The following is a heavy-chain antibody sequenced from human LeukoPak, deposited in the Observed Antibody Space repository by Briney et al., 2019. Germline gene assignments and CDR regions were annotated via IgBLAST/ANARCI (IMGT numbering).Heavy chain of an antibody. CDR3: AKDEGIRCLRGDCPFDY. D-gene: IGHD2-21*01. CDR1: GFTFSSYG. Sequence: PGRSLRLSCAASGFTFSSYGMHWVRQAPGKGLEWVAVISYDGSNKYYADSVKGRFTISRDNSKNTLYLQMNSLRPEDTAVYYCAKDEGIRCLRGDCPFDYWGQGTLVTVSS. J-gene: IGHJ4*02. V-gene: IGHV3-30*18. CDR2: ISYDGSNK.